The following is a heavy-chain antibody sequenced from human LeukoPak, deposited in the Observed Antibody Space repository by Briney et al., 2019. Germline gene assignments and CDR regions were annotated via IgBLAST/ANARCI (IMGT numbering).Heavy chain of an antibody. J-gene: IGHJ6*02. Sequence: GGSLRLPCAASGFTFSSYWMSWVRQAPGKGLEWVANIKQDGSEKYYVDSVKGRFTISRDNAKNSLYLQMNSLRAEDTAVYYCARAQAYYDFWSGSPVYYYYGMDVWGQGTTVTVSS. CDR1: GFTFSSYW. CDR2: IKQDGSEK. V-gene: IGHV3-7*01. D-gene: IGHD3-3*01. CDR3: ARAQAYYDFWSGSPVYYYYGMDV.